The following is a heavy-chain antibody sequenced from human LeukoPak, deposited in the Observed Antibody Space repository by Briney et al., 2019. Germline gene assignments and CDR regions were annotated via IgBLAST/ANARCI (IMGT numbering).Heavy chain of an antibody. CDR2: INHSGST. CDR3: ARAKVPGLTNYDFWSGYSFYYYYYMDV. CDR1: GGSFSGYY. Sequence: SETLSLTCAVYGGSFSGYYWSWIRQPPGKGLEWIGEINHSGSTNYNPSLKSRVTISVDTSKNQFSLKLSSVTAADTAVYYCARAKVPGLTNYDFWSGYSFYYYYYMDVWGKGTTVTVSS. J-gene: IGHJ6*03. V-gene: IGHV4-34*01. D-gene: IGHD3-3*01.